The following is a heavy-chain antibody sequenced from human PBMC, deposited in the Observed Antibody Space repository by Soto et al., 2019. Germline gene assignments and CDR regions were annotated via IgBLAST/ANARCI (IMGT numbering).Heavy chain of an antibody. J-gene: IGHJ6*03. Sequence: QVQLVQSGAEVKKPGASVKVSCKASGYTFTSYDINWVRQATGQGLEWMGWMNPNSGNTGYAQKFKGRVTMTRNTSITTAYMELSSLRSEDTAVYYCARVNIGAAIFKDYYYYMGVWGKGTTVTVSS. CDR2: MNPNSGNT. D-gene: IGHD6-13*01. CDR1: GYTFTSYD. V-gene: IGHV1-8*01. CDR3: ARVNIGAAIFKDYYYYMGV.